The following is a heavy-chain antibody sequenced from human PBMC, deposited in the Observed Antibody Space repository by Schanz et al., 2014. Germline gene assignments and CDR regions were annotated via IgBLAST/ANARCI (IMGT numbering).Heavy chain of an antibody. J-gene: IGHJ3*01. CDR3: VKDTNGGDSGNYHAFDV. CDR1: GFTFEDYA. Sequence: EVQMVVSGGGLVQPGGSLRLSCAASGFTFEDYAMHWVRQVPGKGLEWVAGLSWNRRSVGYADSVKGRFTISRDNANNTLDLQMKSLRPEDTALYYCVKDTNGGDSGNYHAFDVWGQGTRVTVSS. V-gene: IGHV3-9*01. CDR2: LSWNRRSV. D-gene: IGHD4-17*01.